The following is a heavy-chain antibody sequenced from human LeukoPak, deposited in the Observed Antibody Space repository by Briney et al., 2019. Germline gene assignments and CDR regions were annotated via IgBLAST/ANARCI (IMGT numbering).Heavy chain of an antibody. CDR2: IWYDGSNK. V-gene: IGHV3-30*02. CDR1: GFTFSSYG. CDR3: AKGGGLWYYFDY. J-gene: IGHJ4*02. Sequence: GGSLRLSCAASGFTFSSYGMHWVRQAPGKGLEWVAVIWYDGSNKYYADSVKGRFTISRDNSKNTLYLQMNSLRAEDTAVYYCAKGGGLWYYFDYWGQGTLVTVSS. D-gene: IGHD2-21*01.